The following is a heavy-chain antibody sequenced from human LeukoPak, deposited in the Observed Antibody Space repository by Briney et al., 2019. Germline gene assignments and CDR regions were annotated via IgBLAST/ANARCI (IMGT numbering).Heavy chain of an antibody. J-gene: IGHJ4*02. D-gene: IGHD1-26*01. V-gene: IGHV3-7*01. CDR3: ARDIPVGATTVFDY. CDR2: IKQDGSEK. CDR1: GFTFSSYA. Sequence: GGSLRLSCATSGFTFSSYAMNWVRQAPGKGLEWVANIKQDGSEKYYVDSVKGRFTISRDNAKNSLYLQMNSLRAEDTAVYYCARDIPVGATTVFDYWGQGTLVTVSS.